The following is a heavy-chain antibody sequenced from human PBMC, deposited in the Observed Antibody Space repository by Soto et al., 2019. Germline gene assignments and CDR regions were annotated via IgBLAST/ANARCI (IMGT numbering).Heavy chain of an antibody. J-gene: IGHJ4*02. Sequence: QLQLQESGSGLVKPSQTLSLTCAVSGGSISSGGYSWSWIRQPPGKGLESIGYIYHSGGTYYNPSLMRRVTISVDRSKNQLSLKLSSVTAADTAVYYCARGTTTVTTFDYWGQGTLVTVSS. CDR2: IYHSGGT. CDR3: ARGTTTVTTFDY. V-gene: IGHV4-30-2*01. CDR1: GGSISSGGYS. D-gene: IGHD4-17*01.